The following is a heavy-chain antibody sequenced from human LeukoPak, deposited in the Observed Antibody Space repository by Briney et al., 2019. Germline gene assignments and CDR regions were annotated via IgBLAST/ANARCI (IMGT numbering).Heavy chain of an antibody. V-gene: IGHV3-23*01. CDR2: ITSAGENT. CDR3: AKDRPNYYGSNGHYYRRDGDY. Sequence: GGSLRLSCAASEFTFSIYAMSWVRQTPGKGLEWVSSITSAGENTFYTGSVKGRFTISRDNSRDTLYLQMNSLRAEDTAIYYCAKDRPNYYGSNGHYYRRDGDYWGQGTLVTVSS. D-gene: IGHD3-22*01. J-gene: IGHJ4*02. CDR1: EFTFSIYA.